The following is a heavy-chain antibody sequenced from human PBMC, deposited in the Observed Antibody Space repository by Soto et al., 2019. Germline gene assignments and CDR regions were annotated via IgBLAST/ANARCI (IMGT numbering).Heavy chain of an antibody. Sequence: SETLSLTCTVSGDSISSYYWSWIRQPPGKGLEWIGYIHYSGSTNYNPSLKSRVTISVDTSKNQFSLRLSSVTAAGTAVYYCARGSTTEKVDSWGKGTLVTVSS. CDR1: GDSISSYY. CDR3: ARGSTTEKVDS. CDR2: IHYSGST. J-gene: IGHJ4*02. V-gene: IGHV4-59*08. D-gene: IGHD4-17*01.